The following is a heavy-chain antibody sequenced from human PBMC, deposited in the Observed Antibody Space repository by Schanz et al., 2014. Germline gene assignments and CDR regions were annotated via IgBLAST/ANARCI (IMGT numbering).Heavy chain of an antibody. V-gene: IGHV3-15*01. D-gene: IGHD6-19*01. Sequence: EVQLVESGGGLVKPGGSLRLSCAVSGVTFINAWMSWVRQAPGKGLEWVARIKSTSDGGTTIYAAPVKGRFSISRDDSKNTVDLQMNGLETEDTAVYYCTTESHTLKAGPFDSWGQGTLVTVSS. CDR2: IKSTSDGGTT. J-gene: IGHJ4*02. CDR3: TTESHTLKAGPFDS. CDR1: GVTFINAW.